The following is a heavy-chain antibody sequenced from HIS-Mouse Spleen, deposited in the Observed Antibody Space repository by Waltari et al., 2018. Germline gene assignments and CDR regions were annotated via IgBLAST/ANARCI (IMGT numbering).Heavy chain of an antibody. CDR1: GFPLSTSGMC. Sequence: QVTLRESGTALVKPTQTLTLTCTFSGFPLSTSGMCVSGIRQPPGNALEWLARIDWDDDKYYSTSLKTRLTISKDTSKNQVVLTMTNMDPVDTATYYCARIAEGYSSGWYAFDYWGQGTLVTVSS. CDR3: ARIAEGYSSGWYAFDY. D-gene: IGHD6-19*01. J-gene: IGHJ4*02. V-gene: IGHV2-70*15. CDR2: IDWDDDK.